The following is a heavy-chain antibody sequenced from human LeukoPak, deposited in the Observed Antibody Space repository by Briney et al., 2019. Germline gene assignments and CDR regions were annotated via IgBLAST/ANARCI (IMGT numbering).Heavy chain of an antibody. CDR3: AKAGIAVARSPIDY. Sequence: GGSLRLSCAASEFTFSSYAMSWVRQAPGKGLGWVSAISGSGGSTYYADSVKGRFTISRDNSKNTLYLQMNSLRAEDTAVYYCAKAGIAVARSPIDYWGQGTLVTVSS. V-gene: IGHV3-23*01. CDR1: EFTFSSYA. CDR2: ISGSGGST. J-gene: IGHJ4*02. D-gene: IGHD6-19*01.